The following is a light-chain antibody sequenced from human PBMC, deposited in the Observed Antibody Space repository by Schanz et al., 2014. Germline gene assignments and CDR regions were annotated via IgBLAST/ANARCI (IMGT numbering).Light chain of an antibody. J-gene: IGLJ2*01. CDR1: SSDVGVYNY. V-gene: IGLV2-14*03. CDR3: ASYTSTSIVV. CDR2: DAS. Sequence: QFALTQPASVSGSPGQSITISCTGTSSDVGVYNYVSWYQQLPGIAPKLMIYDASNRPSGVSNRFSGSKSGNTASLTISGLQAEDEADFYCASYTSTSIVVFGGGTKLTVL.